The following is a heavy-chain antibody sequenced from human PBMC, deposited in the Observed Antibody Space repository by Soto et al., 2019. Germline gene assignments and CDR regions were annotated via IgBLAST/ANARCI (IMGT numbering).Heavy chain of an antibody. CDR3: ASPHSSGYFYYYYGMDV. J-gene: IGHJ6*02. D-gene: IGHD3-22*01. Sequence: GGSVRLSCAASGFTFISYEMNWVRQAPGKGLEWVSYISSSGSTIYYADSVKGRFTISRDNAKNSLYLQMNSLGAEDTAVYYCASPHSSGYFYYYYGMDVWGQGTTVTVSS. CDR1: GFTFISYE. V-gene: IGHV3-48*03. CDR2: ISSSGSTI.